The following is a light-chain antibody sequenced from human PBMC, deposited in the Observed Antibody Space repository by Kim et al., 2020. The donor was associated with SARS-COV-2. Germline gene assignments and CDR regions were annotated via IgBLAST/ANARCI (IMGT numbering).Light chain of an antibody. CDR1: QSVSSY. CDR2: DAS. V-gene: IGKV3-11*01. Sequence: LSLSQGEGATLSCRSSQSVSSYLAWYQQKPGQAPRLLIYDASNRATGIPARFSGSGSGTDFTLTISSLEPEDFAVYYCQQRSNWYTFGQGTKLEI. CDR3: QQRSNWYT. J-gene: IGKJ2*01.